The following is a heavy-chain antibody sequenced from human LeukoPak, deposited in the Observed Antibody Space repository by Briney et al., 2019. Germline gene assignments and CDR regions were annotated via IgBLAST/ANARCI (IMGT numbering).Heavy chain of an antibody. CDR1: GFTFSSYS. J-gene: IGHJ5*02. CDR2: ISSSSSYI. D-gene: IGHD3-22*01. V-gene: IGHV3-21*01. CDR3: AKDFASDSSPQP. Sequence: GGSLRLSCAASGFTFSSYSMNWVRQAPGKGLEWVSSISSSSSYIYYADSVKGRFTISRDNAKNSLYLQMNSLRAEDTAVYYCAKDFASDSSPQPWGQGTLVTVSS.